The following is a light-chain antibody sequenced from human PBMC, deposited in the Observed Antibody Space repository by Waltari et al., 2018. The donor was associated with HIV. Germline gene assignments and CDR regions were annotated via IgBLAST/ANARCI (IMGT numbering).Light chain of an antibody. CDR3: AAWHDSLNGSWV. V-gene: IGLV1-44*01. CDR2: SNN. CDR1: SSKIGSNT. J-gene: IGLJ3*02. Sequence: QSVLTQPPSASGTPGQWVTISCSGSSSKIGSNTVNWYQQLPGTAPKPLIYSNNQPPSGVPDQFSGSKSGTSASLAISGLQSEDEADYYCAAWHDSLNGSWVFGGGTKLTVL.